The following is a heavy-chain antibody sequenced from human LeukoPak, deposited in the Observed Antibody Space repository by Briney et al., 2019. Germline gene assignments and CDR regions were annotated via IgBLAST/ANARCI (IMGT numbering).Heavy chain of an antibody. V-gene: IGHV3-23*01. J-gene: IGHJ4*02. CDR3: AKDQYYYDSSGYYPDY. CDR2: IGGSGSYT. CDR1: EFTFATYA. Sequence: PGGSLRLSCVASEFTFATYAMTWVRLTPGKGMEWVSSIGGSGSYTNYADSVWGRFTVSRDNSKNTLYLQMNSLRAGDTAVYYCAKDQYYYDSSGYYPDYWGQGTLVTVSS. D-gene: IGHD3-22*01.